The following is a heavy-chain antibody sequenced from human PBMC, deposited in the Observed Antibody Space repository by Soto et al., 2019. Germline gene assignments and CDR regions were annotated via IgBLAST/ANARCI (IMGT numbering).Heavy chain of an antibody. CDR3: SRSYRHYDILTGYSDYGMDV. V-gene: IGHV3-48*01. J-gene: IGHJ6*02. CDR1: GFTFSSYS. CDR2: ISSSSSTI. Sequence: PGGSLRLSCAASGFTFSSYSMNWVRQAPGKGLEWVSYISSSSSTIYYADSVKGRFTISRDNAKNSLYLQMNSLRAEDTAVYYCSRSYRHYDILTGYSDYGMDVWGQGTTVTVSS. D-gene: IGHD3-9*01.